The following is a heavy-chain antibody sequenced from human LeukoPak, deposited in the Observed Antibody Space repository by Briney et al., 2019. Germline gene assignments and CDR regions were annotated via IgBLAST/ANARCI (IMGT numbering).Heavy chain of an antibody. V-gene: IGHV4-34*01. Sequence: SETLSLTCAVYGGSFSGYYWSWIRQPPGKGLEWIGEINHSGSTNYNPSLKSRVTISVDTSKNQFSLKLSSVTAADTAVYYCARPMSSGWYRGGSHDAFDIWGQGTMVTVSS. CDR3: ARPMSSGWYRGGSHDAFDI. D-gene: IGHD6-19*01. CDR1: GGSFSGYY. J-gene: IGHJ3*02. CDR2: INHSGST.